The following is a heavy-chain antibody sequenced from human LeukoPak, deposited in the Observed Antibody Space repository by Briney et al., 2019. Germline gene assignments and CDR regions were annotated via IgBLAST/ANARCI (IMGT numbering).Heavy chain of an antibody. V-gene: IGHV1-2*02. CDR2: ISPSSGAT. CDR1: GYSFTGYY. J-gene: IGHJ4*02. CDR3: VRAPVPIKYNLDY. Sequence: ASVKVSCEAFGYSFTGYYMHWGRQAPGQGLEWMGLISPSSGATSYAQKFQGRVTLTKDTSISTAYMELSSLTSDATAVYYCVRAPVPIKYNLDYWGQGTLVTVSS. D-gene: IGHD1-14*01.